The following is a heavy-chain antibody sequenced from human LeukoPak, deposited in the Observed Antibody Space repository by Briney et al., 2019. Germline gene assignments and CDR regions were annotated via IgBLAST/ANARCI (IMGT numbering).Heavy chain of an antibody. V-gene: IGHV3-7*01. CDR2: IKQDGSEK. CDR1: GFTFSSYW. D-gene: IGHD3-22*01. Sequence: GGSLRLSCAASGFTFSSYWMSWVRQAPGRGLEWVANIKQDGSEKYYVDSVKGRFTISRDNAKNSLYLQMNSLRAEDTAVYYCARDLGREYYYDSSGYWVYWGQGTLVTVSS. J-gene: IGHJ4*02. CDR3: ARDLGREYYYDSSGYWVY.